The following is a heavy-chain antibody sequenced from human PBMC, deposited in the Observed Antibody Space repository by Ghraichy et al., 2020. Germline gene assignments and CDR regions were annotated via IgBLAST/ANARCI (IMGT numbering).Heavy chain of an antibody. D-gene: IGHD3-22*01. V-gene: IGHV3-23*01. CDR2: IRGSGSST. J-gene: IGHJ3*02. CDR3: AKDRDYYDRSGYYFNAFDI. Sequence: GESLNISCAASAFTFSSYAMTWVRQAPGKGLEWVSTIRGSGSSTYYTDSVKGRFTISRDNSKNTLYLQMNSLRAEDTAVYYCAKDRDYYDRSGYYFNAFDIWGQGTLVTVSS. CDR1: AFTFSSYA.